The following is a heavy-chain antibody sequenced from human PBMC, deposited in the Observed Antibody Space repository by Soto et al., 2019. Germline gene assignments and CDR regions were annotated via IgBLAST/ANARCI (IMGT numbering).Heavy chain of an antibody. CDR3: ASGGGSNYYGSGSYTKALFWGSYYYGMDV. D-gene: IGHD3-10*01. CDR1: GGSISSGGYY. J-gene: IGHJ6*02. V-gene: IGHV4-31*03. Sequence: SETLSLTCTVSGGSISSGGYYWSWIRQHPGKGLEWIGYIYYSGSTYYNPSLKSRVTISVDTSKNQFSLKLSSVTAADTAVYYCASGGGSNYYGSGSYTKALFWGSYYYGMDVWGQGTTVTVSS. CDR2: IYYSGST.